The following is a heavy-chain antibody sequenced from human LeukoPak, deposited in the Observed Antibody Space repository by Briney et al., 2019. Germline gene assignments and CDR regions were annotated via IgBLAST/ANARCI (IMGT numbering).Heavy chain of an antibody. CDR1: GYTFTGYY. Sequence: ASVKVSCKASGYTFTGYYMHWVRQAPGQGLEWMGWINPNSGGTNYAQKFQGRVTMTRDTSISTAYMELSRLRSGDTAVYYCARDWDIVVVPAARNYFDYWGQGTLVTVSS. CDR2: INPNSGGT. CDR3: ARDWDIVVVPAARNYFDY. V-gene: IGHV1-2*02. J-gene: IGHJ4*02. D-gene: IGHD2-2*01.